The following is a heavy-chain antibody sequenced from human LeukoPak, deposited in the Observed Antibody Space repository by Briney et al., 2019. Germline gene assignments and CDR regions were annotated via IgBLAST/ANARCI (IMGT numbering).Heavy chain of an antibody. CDR1: GYTFTGYY. CDR2: INPNSGGT. Sequence: ASVKVSCKASGYTFTGYYMHWVRQAPGQGLEWMGWINPNSGGTNYAQKFQGWVTMTRDRSISTAYMELSRLRSDDTAVYYCAREKYCSSTSCYANYYYGMDVWGQGTTVTVSS. D-gene: IGHD2-2*01. V-gene: IGHV1-2*04. CDR3: AREKYCSSTSCYANYYYGMDV. J-gene: IGHJ6*02.